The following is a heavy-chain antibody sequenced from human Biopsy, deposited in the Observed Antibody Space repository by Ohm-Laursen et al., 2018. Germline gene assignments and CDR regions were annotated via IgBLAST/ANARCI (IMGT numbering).Heavy chain of an antibody. J-gene: IGHJ6*02. Sequence: SDTLSLTCAVYGESFNGYYWSWIRQTPGKGLEWIGEINHSGRTNYNPSLKSRATISVDTSKNQFSLEVRSVTAADTAVYYCVRGVDYYDPYHYYALDVWGQGTTVTVSS. CDR1: GESFNGYY. V-gene: IGHV4-34*01. CDR2: INHSGRT. CDR3: VRGVDYYDPYHYYALDV. D-gene: IGHD3-22*01.